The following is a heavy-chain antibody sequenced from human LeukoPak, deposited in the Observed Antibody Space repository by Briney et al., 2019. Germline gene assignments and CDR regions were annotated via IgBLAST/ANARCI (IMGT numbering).Heavy chain of an antibody. CDR3: ARRESPSDL. CDR2: IYYSGST. J-gene: IGHJ2*01. CDR1: GGSISSYY. V-gene: IGHV4-59*01. Sequence: SETLSLTCTVSGGSISSYYWSWIRQPPGKGLEWIGYIYYSGSTNYNPSLKSRVTISVDTSKKQFSLKVRSVAAADTAVYYCARRESPSDLWGRGTLVSLS.